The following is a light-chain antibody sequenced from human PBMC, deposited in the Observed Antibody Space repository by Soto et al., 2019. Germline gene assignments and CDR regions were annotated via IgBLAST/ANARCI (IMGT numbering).Light chain of an antibody. CDR2: WAS. CDR1: QSVLYSSNNKNY. CDR3: QQYYSTPTWT. Sequence: DIVMTQSPDSLAVSLGERATINCKSSQSVLYSSNNKNYLAWYQQKPGQPPKLLIYWASTRESGVPDRFSGSGSGTDFTLTVSRLQAEDVAVYYCQQYYSTPTWTFAQGTKVAIK. V-gene: IGKV4-1*01. J-gene: IGKJ1*01.